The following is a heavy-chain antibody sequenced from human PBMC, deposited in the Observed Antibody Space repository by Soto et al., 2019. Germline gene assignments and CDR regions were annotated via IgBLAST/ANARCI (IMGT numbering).Heavy chain of an antibody. CDR1: GFTFSSYA. V-gene: IGHV3-23*01. J-gene: IGHJ4*02. D-gene: IGHD2-15*01. Sequence: GGSLRLSCAASGFTFSSYAMSWVRQAPGEGLKWVSGISGSGGSTYYADSVKGRYTISRDKSKNTLYLQMNSLRAEDTAIYYCAKVPRYCSGGSCFGGYFDYWGQGTLVTVSS. CDR3: AKVPRYCSGGSCFGGYFDY. CDR2: ISGSGGST.